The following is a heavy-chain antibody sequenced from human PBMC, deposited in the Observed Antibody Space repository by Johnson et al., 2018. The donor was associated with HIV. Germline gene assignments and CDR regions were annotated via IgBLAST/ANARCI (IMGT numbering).Heavy chain of an antibody. CDR1: GLTFSDAW. J-gene: IGHJ3*02. V-gene: IGHV3-15*01. CDR3: TGSSSDAFDI. Sequence: VQLVESGGGLVKPGGSLRLTCAASGLTFSDAWMSWVRQAPGKGLEWVGRIKSKSDGGAIDYAAPVKGRFSISRDDSKNTLYLQMNSLKTEDTAVYYCTGSSSDAFDIWGQGTMVTVSS. D-gene: IGHD6-13*01. CDR2: IKSKSDGGAI.